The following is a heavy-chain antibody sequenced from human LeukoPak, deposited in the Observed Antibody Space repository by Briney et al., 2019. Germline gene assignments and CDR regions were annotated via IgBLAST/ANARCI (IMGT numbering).Heavy chain of an antibody. Sequence: ASVKVSCKASGYTFTSYDINWVRQATGQGLEWMGRMNPNSGNTGYAQKFQGRVTITRNTSISTAYMELSSLRSEDTAVYYCARDIVGATGLFDYWGQGTLVTVSS. V-gene: IGHV1-8*03. J-gene: IGHJ4*02. CDR3: ARDIVGATGLFDY. D-gene: IGHD1-26*01. CDR1: GYTFTSYD. CDR2: MNPNSGNT.